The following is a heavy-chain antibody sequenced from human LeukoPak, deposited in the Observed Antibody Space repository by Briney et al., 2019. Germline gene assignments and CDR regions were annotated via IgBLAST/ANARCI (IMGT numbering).Heavy chain of an antibody. CDR3: ASVRRGFGESSKYYAYYYMGV. CDR1: GGSFSGYY. D-gene: IGHD3-10*01. Sequence: SETLSLTCAVYGGSFSGYYWSWIRQPPGKGLEWIGEVNHSGSTDYNSSLKSRVTISADTSKNQFSLKLSSVTAADTAVYYCASVRRGFGESSKYYAYYYMGVWGKGTMVTISS. V-gene: IGHV4-34*01. J-gene: IGHJ6*03. CDR2: VNHSGST.